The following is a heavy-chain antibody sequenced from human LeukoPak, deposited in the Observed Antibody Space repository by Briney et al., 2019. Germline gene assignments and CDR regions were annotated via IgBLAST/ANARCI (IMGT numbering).Heavy chain of an antibody. D-gene: IGHD4-17*01. Sequence: ASVKVSCKASGGTFSRYAINWVRQAPGQGLEWMGGIIPIFGTANYAQKFQGRVTITADESTSTAYMELSSLRSEDTAVYYCARTWGATVTTDDAFDIWGQGTMVTVSS. CDR3: ARTWGATVTTDDAFDI. J-gene: IGHJ3*02. CDR2: IIPIFGTA. CDR1: GGTFSRYA. V-gene: IGHV1-69*13.